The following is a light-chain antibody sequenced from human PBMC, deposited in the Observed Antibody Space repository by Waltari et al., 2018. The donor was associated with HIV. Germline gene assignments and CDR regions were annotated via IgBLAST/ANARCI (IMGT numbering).Light chain of an antibody. Sequence: QSVLTQPPSASGTPGQRVPISCSGSSPHIGSNYVYWYQQLPGTAPKLLIYRSNQRPSGVPDRFSGSKSGTSASLAISGLRSEDEADYYCAAWDDSLSGPVFGGGTKLTVL. J-gene: IGLJ3*02. V-gene: IGLV1-47*01. CDR2: RSN. CDR1: SPHIGSNY. CDR3: AAWDDSLSGPV.